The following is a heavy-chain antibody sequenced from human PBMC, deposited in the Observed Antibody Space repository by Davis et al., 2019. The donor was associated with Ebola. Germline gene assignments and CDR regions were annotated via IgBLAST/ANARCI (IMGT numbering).Heavy chain of an antibody. CDR1: GHTFTGYY. Sequence: APVKVSCKASGHTFTGYYMHWVRQAPGQGLEWMGRINPNSGGTNYAQKFQGRVTMTRDTSISTAYMELSRLRSDDTAVYYCARVPKLDSSSWYYYYGMDVWGKGTTVTVSS. J-gene: IGHJ6*04. V-gene: IGHV1-2*06. CDR3: ARVPKLDSSSWYYYYGMDV. CDR2: INPNSGGT. D-gene: IGHD6-13*01.